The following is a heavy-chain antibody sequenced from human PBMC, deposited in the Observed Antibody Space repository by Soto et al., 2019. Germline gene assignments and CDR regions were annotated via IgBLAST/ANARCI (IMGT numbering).Heavy chain of an antibody. Sequence: QVQLVQSGAEVKKPGASVKVSCKASGYTFTRYDINWVRQATGQGLEWMGWMNPNSGNTGSAQKFQGRVTMTRNTSISTAYMVLSSLRSEATAVYCCARDRLNYGMDVWGQGTTVTVSS. V-gene: IGHV1-8*01. D-gene: IGHD6-25*01. CDR2: MNPNSGNT. CDR3: ARDRLNYGMDV. CDR1: GYTFTRYD. J-gene: IGHJ6*02.